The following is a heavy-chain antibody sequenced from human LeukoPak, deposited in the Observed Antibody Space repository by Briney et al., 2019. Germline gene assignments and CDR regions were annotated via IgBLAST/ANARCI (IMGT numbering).Heavy chain of an antibody. J-gene: IGHJ4*02. V-gene: IGHV3-33*06. D-gene: IGHD4-17*01. CDR3: AKISDYGDYVAY. CDR1: GFTFSSYG. CDR2: IWYDGSNK. Sequence: GRSLRLSCAASGFTFSSYGMHWVRQAPGKGLEWVAVIWYDGSNKYYADSVKGRFTTSRDNSKNTLYLQMNSLRAEDTAVYYCAKISDYGDYVAYWGQGTLVTVSS.